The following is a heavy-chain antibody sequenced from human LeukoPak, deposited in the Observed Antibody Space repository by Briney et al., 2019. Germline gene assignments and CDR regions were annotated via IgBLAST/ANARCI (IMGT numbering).Heavy chain of an antibody. Sequence: SVKASCKASGGTFSSYAISWVRQAPGQGLEWMGRIIPILGIANYAQKFQGRVTITADKSTSTAYIELSSLRSEDTAVYYCARARRDCSSTSCYRAHYYYGMDVWGQGTTVTASS. V-gene: IGHV1-69*04. CDR1: GGTFSSYA. CDR3: ARARRDCSSTSCYRAHYYYGMDV. CDR2: IIPILGIA. D-gene: IGHD2-2*01. J-gene: IGHJ6*02.